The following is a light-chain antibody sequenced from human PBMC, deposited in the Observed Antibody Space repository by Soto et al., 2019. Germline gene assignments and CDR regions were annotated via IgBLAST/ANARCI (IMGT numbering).Light chain of an antibody. J-gene: IGKJ5*01. Sequence: IQMTQSPSSLSASVGDRVTITCRASQSISTWLAWYQQKPGKAPKLLIYAASTLENGVPTRFSGTGSETEFTLTVSSLQPDDSATYYCQQYNDYITFGQGTRLEI. CDR2: AAS. V-gene: IGKV1-5*01. CDR3: QQYNDYIT. CDR1: QSISTW.